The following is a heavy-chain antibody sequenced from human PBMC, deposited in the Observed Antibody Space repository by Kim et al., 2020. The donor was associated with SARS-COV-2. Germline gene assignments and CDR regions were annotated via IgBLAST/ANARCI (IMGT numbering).Heavy chain of an antibody. D-gene: IGHD3-10*01. V-gene: IGHV3-23*01. CDR1: GFTFSSYA. CDR3: AKVVPNKNYYGSGKGDMDV. J-gene: IGHJ6*02. CDR2: ISGSGGST. Sequence: GGSLRLSCAASGFTFSSYAMSWVRQAPGKGLEWVSAISGSGGSTYYADSVKGRFTISRDNSKNTLYLQMNSLRAEDTAVYYCAKVVPNKNYYGSGKGDMDVWGQGTTVTVSS.